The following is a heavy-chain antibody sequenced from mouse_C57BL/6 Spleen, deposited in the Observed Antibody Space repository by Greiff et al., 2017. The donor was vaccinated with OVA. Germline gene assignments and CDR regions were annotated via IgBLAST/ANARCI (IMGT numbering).Heavy chain of an antibody. CDR1: GFNINDDY. Sequence: EVQRVESGAELMKPGASVKLSCTASGFNINDDYMHWVKQRPEQGLEWIGWINPGSGDTEYAPKFKGKAPITADTSSNTAYLQLSSLTSEDTAVYYCATGLLRFAYWGQGTLVTVSA. J-gene: IGHJ3*01. D-gene: IGHD2-3*01. V-gene: IGHV14-4*01. CDR3: ATGLLRFAY. CDR2: INPGSGDT.